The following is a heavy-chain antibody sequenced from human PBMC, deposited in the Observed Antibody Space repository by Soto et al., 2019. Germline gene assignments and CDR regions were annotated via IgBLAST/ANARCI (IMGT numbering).Heavy chain of an antibody. CDR2: ISGSGGST. CDR1: GFTFSSYA. Sequence: PGGSLSLSCAASGFTFSSYAMSWVRQAPGKGLEWVSAISGSGGSTYYADSVKGRFTISRDNSKNTLYLQMNSLRAEDTAVYYCAKKPGYYYDSSGYLVYWGQGTLVTVPS. D-gene: IGHD3-22*01. V-gene: IGHV3-23*01. CDR3: AKKPGYYYDSSGYLVY. J-gene: IGHJ4*02.